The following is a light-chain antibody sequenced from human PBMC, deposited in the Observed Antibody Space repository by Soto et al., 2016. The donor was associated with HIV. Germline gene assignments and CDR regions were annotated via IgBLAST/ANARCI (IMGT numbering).Light chain of an antibody. Sequence: SYVLTQPSSVSVAPGKAATITCGGKNIGSQDIHWYQQKPGQAPVLVVYDDRARPSGIPDRFSGSHSGDTATLTISRVEVGDEADYYCQVWDSRSDGLFGGGTRPDR. CDR1: NIGSQD. CDR3: QVWDSRSDGL. V-gene: IGLV3-21*03. CDR2: DDR. J-gene: IGLJ2*01.